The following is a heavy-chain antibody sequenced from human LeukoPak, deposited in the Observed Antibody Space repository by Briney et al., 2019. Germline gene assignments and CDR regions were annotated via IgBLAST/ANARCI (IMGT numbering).Heavy chain of an antibody. J-gene: IGHJ4*02. V-gene: IGHV3-21*01. D-gene: IGHD3-22*01. CDR2: ISSSSSYI. Sequence: GGSLRLSCAASGFTFSSYSMNWVRQAPGKGLEWVSSISSSSSYIYYADSMKGRFTISRDDAKNSLYLQMNSLRAEDTAVYYCAHAPISGYGGFDYWGQGTLVTVSS. CDR1: GFTFSSYS. CDR3: AHAPISGYGGFDY.